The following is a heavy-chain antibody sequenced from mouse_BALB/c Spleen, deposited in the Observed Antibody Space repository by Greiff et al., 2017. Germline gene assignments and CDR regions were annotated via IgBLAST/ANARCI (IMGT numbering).Heavy chain of an antibody. CDR1: GFTFSNYW. J-gene: IGHJ2*01. D-gene: IGHD2-14*01. Sequence: EVKLVESGGGLVQPGGSMKLSCVASGFTFSNYWMNWVRQSPEKGLEWVAEIRLKSNNYATHYAESVKGRFTISRDDSKSSVYLQMNNLRAEDTGIYYCTRVYYRYDDGFDYWGQGTTLTVSS. CDR2: IRLKSNNYAT. CDR3: TRVYYRYDDGFDY. V-gene: IGHV6-6*02.